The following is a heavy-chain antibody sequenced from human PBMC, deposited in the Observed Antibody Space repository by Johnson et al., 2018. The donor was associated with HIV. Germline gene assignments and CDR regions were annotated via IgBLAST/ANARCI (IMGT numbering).Heavy chain of an antibody. Sequence: EQLVESGGGLVQPGGSLRLSCAASGFTFSSYWMSWVRQAPGKGLEWVANIKQDGSEKYYVDSVKGRFTISRDNAKNSLYLQMNSLRPEDTAVYYCTRGSFTDDAFDVWGLGTMVTVSS. CDR1: GFTFSSYW. CDR2: IKQDGSEK. D-gene: IGHD1-26*01. J-gene: IGHJ3*01. CDR3: TRGSFTDDAFDV. V-gene: IGHV3-7*02.